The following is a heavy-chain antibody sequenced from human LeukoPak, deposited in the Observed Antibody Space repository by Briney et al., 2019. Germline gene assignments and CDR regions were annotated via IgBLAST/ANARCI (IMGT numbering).Heavy chain of an antibody. D-gene: IGHD3-9*01. Sequence: PSETLSLTCTVSGGSISTYYWSWVRHPPEKGLEWIGYIYYSGSTNYSPSLKSRVTMSVDTPKTQFSLTLSSVTAADTAVYYCARVRPDYDILTGFGMDVWGQGTTVTVSS. CDR2: IYYSGST. CDR3: ARVRPDYDILTGFGMDV. CDR1: GGSISTYY. J-gene: IGHJ6*02. V-gene: IGHV4-59*01.